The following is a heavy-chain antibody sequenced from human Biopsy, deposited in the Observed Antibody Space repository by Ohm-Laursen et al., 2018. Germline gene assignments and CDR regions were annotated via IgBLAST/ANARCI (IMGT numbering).Heavy chain of an antibody. CDR1: GFSFSSYG. CDR3: ARDRYYGSENYFSHYNMDV. V-gene: IGHV3-33*08. D-gene: IGHD3-10*01. J-gene: IGHJ6*03. Sequence: RSLRLSCAASGFSFSSYGMHWVRQAPGKGLEWVAVIWYDGSNKYSADSVKGRFSISRDNSKNTVYLQMNSLRAADTAVYYCARDRYYGSENYFSHYNMDVWGQGTTVTVSS. CDR2: IWYDGSNK.